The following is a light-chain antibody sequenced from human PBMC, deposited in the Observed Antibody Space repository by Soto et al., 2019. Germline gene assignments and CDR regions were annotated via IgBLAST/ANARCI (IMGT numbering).Light chain of an antibody. CDR3: QQYNNWPPWT. CDR1: QSVSND. CDR2: SAS. J-gene: IGKJ1*01. V-gene: IGKV3-15*01. Sequence: EMVLTQSPGTLSLSPGDRATLSCRASQSVSNDYVAWVQQKPGQTPRLLIYSASTRATGIPARFSGSGSGTEFTLTISSLQSEDFAVYYCQQYNNWPPWTFGQGTKVDIK.